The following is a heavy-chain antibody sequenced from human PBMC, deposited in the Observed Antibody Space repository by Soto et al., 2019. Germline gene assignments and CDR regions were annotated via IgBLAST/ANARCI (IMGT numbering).Heavy chain of an antibody. CDR2: ISAYTGNT. J-gene: IGHJ6*02. V-gene: IGHV1-18*01. D-gene: IGHD3-22*01. CDR3: ASFGRARTMNFSYIDGMDV. CDR1: GSIFSDYG. Sequence: QIQLAQSGPEGARPGASVNVSCKASGSIFSDYGISWALPAPGQGLEWIGWISAYTGNTKYSQILKGRVTMSTDSAPSPGDVELRSLRADDTALYSRASFGRARTMNFSYIDGMDVWGQGTPVTVSS.